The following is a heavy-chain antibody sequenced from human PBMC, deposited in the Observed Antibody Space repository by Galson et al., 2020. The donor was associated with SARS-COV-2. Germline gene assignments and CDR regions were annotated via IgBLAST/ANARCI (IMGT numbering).Heavy chain of an antibody. J-gene: IGHJ4*02. CDR2: ISYDGSKK. D-gene: IGHD5-12*01. CDR1: GFTFSNYV. CDR3: ARETIVTTSSYFDY. V-gene: IGHV3-30-3*01. Sequence: QAGGSLRLSCAASGFTFSNYVIHWVRQAPGKGLEWVTVISYDGSKKIYADSVRGRFTISRDNSKNTLYLQMNSLRAEDTAVYYCARETIVTTSSYFDYWGQGTLVTVSS.